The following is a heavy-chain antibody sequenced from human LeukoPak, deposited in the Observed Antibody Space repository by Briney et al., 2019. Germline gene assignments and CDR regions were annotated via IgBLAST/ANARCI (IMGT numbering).Heavy chain of an antibody. CDR3: ARVGSGRSIVGEIDY. D-gene: IGHD6-19*01. CDR2: ICGSGDCT. J-gene: IGHJ4*02. Sequence: GGSLSLFCEVSGFTFNTYALYGVRQAPAKGLEWVSGICGSGDCTYYADSVKGRFTISRDNSKNTLYLQMNSLRAEDTAVYYCARVGSGRSIVGEIDYWGQGTLVTVSS. CDR1: GFTFNTYA. V-gene: IGHV3-23*01.